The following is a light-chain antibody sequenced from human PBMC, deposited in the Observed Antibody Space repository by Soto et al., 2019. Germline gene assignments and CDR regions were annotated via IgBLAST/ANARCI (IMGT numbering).Light chain of an antibody. CDR1: QSLGDN. CDR2: RAS. Sequence: EIVITQSPSTLAVSPGDPATPSCRASQSLGDNLAWYQQKPGQAPRLLIFRASSRAKGVPARFSASGSGTDFTLTISSLQPEDFATYYCQESYNTLTFTIGPGTKVDIK. V-gene: IGKV3-15*01. CDR3: QESYNTLTFT. J-gene: IGKJ3*01.